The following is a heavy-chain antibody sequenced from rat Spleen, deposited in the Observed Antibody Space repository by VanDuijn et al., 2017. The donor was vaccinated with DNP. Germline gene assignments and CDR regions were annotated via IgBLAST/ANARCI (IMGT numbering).Heavy chain of an antibody. CDR1: GFTFRNYD. CDR2: INTGGGNT. D-gene: IGHD1-11*01. CDR3: TTRGGYSELMDA. J-gene: IGHJ4*01. V-gene: IGHV5S23*01. Sequence: EVQLVESGGGLIQPGRSLKLSCTASGFTFRNYDMAWVRQAPTKGLEWVASINTGGGNTYYRDSVKGRFTISRDNAKSTLYLQMDSLRSEDTATYYCTTRGGYSELMDAWGQGASVTVSS.